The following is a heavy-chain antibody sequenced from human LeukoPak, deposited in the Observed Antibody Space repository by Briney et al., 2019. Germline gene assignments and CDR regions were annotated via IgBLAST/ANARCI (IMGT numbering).Heavy chain of an antibody. J-gene: IGHJ3*02. Sequence: GGSLRLSCAASGFTFSSYAMNWVRQAPGKGLEWVSAISGSGGSTYYADSVKGRFTISRDSSKNTLYLQMNSLRAEDTAVYYCAKPLRGEDAFDIWGQGTMVTVSS. CDR1: GFTFSSYA. CDR2: ISGSGGST. D-gene: IGHD3-10*01. V-gene: IGHV3-23*01. CDR3: AKPLRGEDAFDI.